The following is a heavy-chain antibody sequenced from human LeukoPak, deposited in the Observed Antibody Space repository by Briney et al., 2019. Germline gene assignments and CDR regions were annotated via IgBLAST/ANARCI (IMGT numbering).Heavy chain of an antibody. CDR2: ITSSSGYI. Sequence: GGSLRLSCAASGFTFSSYTMNWVRQAPGKGLEWFSSITSSSGYIYYADSVKGRFTISRDNAKNSLYLRLNGLRAEDTAVYYCDKVRYNGASFEDYWGQGTLVTVSS. V-gene: IGHV3-21*04. D-gene: IGHD3-10*01. CDR3: DKVRYNGASFEDY. CDR1: GFTFSSYT. J-gene: IGHJ4*02.